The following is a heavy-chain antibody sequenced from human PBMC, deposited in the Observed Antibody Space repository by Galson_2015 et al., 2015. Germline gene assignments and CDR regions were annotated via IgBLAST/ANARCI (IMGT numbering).Heavy chain of an antibody. J-gene: IGHJ4*02. CDR1: GFTFGDCG. Sequence: SLRLSCAASGFTFGDCGMSWVRQAPGKGLEWVGFIRSKAYGGTTEYAASVKGRFTISRDDSKRIAYLQMNSLKNEDTGVYYCSRGGFGGHSVFQIDYWGQGTLVTVSS. V-gene: IGHV3-49*04. CDR3: SRGGFGGHSVFQIDY. D-gene: IGHD4-23*01. CDR2: IRSKAYGGTT.